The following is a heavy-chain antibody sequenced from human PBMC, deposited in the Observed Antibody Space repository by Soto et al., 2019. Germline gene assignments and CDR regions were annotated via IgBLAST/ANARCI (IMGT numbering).Heavy chain of an antibody. V-gene: IGHV3-21*01. D-gene: IGHD1-7*01. Sequence: EVQLVESGGGLVKPGGSLRLSCAASGFSFSSDSMGWVRQAPGKGLEWVSSISRSGSFKNYADSVKGRFTISRDNAKNSLYLLLSGLKEEDTAVYYFARDPPTGTTLEWAYSWVQGTLVTVSS. CDR1: GFSFSSDS. CDR2: ISRSGSFK. J-gene: IGHJ4*02. CDR3: ARDPPTGTTLEWAYS.